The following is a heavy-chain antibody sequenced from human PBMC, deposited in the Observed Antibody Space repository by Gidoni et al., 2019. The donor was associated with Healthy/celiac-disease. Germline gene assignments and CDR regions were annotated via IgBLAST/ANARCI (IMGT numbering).Heavy chain of an antibody. CDR2: FDPEDGET. CDR3: ATEWRAGGARVSFDY. Sequence: SCKVSGYTLTELSMHWVRQAPGKGLEWMGGFDPEDGETIYAQKFQGRVTMTEDTSTDTAYMELSSLRSEETAVYYCATEWRAGGARVSFDYWGQGTLVTVSS. CDR1: GYTLTELS. V-gene: IGHV1-24*01. J-gene: IGHJ4*02. D-gene: IGHD3-16*01.